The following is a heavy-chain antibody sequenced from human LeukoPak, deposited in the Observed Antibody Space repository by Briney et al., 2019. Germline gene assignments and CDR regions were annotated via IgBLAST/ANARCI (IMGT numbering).Heavy chain of an antibody. CDR3: ARRRDFIDY. CDR1: GFTLSDYY. CDR2: GSSSGTTI. D-gene: IGHD3/OR15-3a*01. V-gene: IGHV3-11*01. J-gene: IGHJ4*02. Sequence: GGALRLSCAASGFTLSDYYMSGIRQAPGKGLEWVSYGSSSGTTIYYAGSVKGRFAISRDNAKNSLYLQMNSLRAEDTAVYYCARRRDFIDYWGQGTLVTVSS.